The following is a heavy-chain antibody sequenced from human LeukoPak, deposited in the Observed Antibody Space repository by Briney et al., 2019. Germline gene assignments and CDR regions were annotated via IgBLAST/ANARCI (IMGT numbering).Heavy chain of an antibody. CDR3: ARTYYYGSGSYSEYYFDY. CDR2: INPSGGST. V-gene: IGHV1-46*01. J-gene: IGHJ4*02. Sequence: GASVKVSCKASGYTLTSYYMHWVRQAPGQGLEWMGIINPSGGSTSYAQKFQGRVTMTRDTSTSTVYMELSSLRSEDTAVYYCARTYYYGSGSYSEYYFDYWGQGTLVTVSS. CDR1: GYTLTSYY. D-gene: IGHD3-10*01.